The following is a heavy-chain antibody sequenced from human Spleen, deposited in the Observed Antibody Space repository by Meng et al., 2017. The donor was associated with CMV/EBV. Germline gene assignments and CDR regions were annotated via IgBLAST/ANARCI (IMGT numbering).Heavy chain of an antibody. CDR2: IRYDGTDR. Sequence: GGSLRLSCVVSGFTFSDYGMHWARQAPGQGLEWVAFIRYDGTDRVYADSVKGRFTISRHNSKNTLYLVMNSLRPEDTAVYHCAKAPSRFELTASSLGYWGQGTLVTVSS. CDR3: AKAPSRFELTASSLGY. CDR1: GFTFSDYG. D-gene: IGHD6-6*01. J-gene: IGHJ4*02. V-gene: IGHV3-30*02.